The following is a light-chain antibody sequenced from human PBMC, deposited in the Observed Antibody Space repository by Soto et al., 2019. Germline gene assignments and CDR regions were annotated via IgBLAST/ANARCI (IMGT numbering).Light chain of an antibody. CDR3: SSYTSSIL. V-gene: IGLV2-14*01. CDR2: DVS. J-gene: IGLJ2*01. CDR1: SSDVGGYNY. Sequence: QSVLTQPASVSGSPRQSITISCTGTSSDVGGYNYVSWYQQHPGKAPKLMIYDVSNRPSGVSNRFSGSKSGNTASLTISGLQAEDEADYYCSSYTSSILFGGGTKVTVL.